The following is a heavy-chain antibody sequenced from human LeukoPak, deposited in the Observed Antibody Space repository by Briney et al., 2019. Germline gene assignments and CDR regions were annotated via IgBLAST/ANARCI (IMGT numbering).Heavy chain of an antibody. D-gene: IGHD3-16*01. Sequence: AGRSLRLSCAASGFSFSTYGMHWVRQAPDTGLEWLALIWHDGSKEYYADSEKGRFTISRDNSKNTLYLEMNSLRADDTAMYYCAGDTPPGGEYYFEYWGQGALVTVSS. CDR3: AGDTPPGGEYYFEY. J-gene: IGHJ4*02. CDR1: GFSFSTYG. V-gene: IGHV3-33*01. CDR2: IWHDGSKE.